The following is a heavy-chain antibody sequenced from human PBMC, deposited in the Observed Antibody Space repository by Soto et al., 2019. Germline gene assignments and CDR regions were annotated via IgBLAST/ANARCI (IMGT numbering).Heavy chain of an antibody. CDR3: ASTNYYDSSGYYYVYYFDY. J-gene: IGHJ4*02. V-gene: IGHV1-69*13. CDR1: GGTFSSYA. D-gene: IGHD3-22*01. Sequence: SVKVSCKASGGTFSSYAISWVRQAPGQGLEWMGGIIPIFGTANYAQKFQGRVTITADESTSTAYMELSSLRSEDTAVYYCASTNYYDSSGYYYVYYFDYWGQGTLVTVS. CDR2: IIPIFGTA.